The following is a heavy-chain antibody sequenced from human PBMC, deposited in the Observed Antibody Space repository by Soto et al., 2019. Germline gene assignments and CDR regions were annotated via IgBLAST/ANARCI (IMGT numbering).Heavy chain of an antibody. D-gene: IGHD6-19*01. CDR3: ARVEAVAGLYNYHGLDV. Sequence: QVQLVQSGAEVKKPGSSVKVSCKVSGGTFSNYAIDWVRLAPGHGLEWMGGIVPIFGTTYYTQKFQGRATIIADDSTTTADLEMSSLRSDDTAIYYCARVEAVAGLYNYHGLDVWGQGTAVTVSS. CDR1: GGTFSNYA. CDR2: IVPIFGTT. V-gene: IGHV1-69*12. J-gene: IGHJ6*02.